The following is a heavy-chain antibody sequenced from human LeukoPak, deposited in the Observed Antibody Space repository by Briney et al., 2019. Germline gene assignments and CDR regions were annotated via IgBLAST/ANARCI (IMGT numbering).Heavy chain of an antibody. CDR1: GGSISTSSYY. V-gene: IGHV4-39*01. CDR3: AGHATARVVVAATGDY. Sequence: SETLSLTCTVSGGSISTSSYYWGWIRQPPGKGLEWIGSIYYSGSTYYNPSLKSRVTISVDTSKNQFSLKLTSVTAADTAVYYCAGHATARVVVAATGDYWGQGTLVTVSP. J-gene: IGHJ4*02. CDR2: IYYSGST. D-gene: IGHD2-15*01.